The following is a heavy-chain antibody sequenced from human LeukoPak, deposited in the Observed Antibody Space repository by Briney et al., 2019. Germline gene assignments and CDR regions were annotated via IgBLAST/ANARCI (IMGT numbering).Heavy chain of an antibody. Sequence: GGSLRLSCAASGFTFSSYGMHWVRQAPGKGLEWVAFIRYDGSNKYYAESVKGRFTISRDNSKNTLYLQMNSLRAEDTAVYYCARALRQLPQLYWYFDLWGRGTLVTVSS. D-gene: IGHD2-2*01. CDR3: ARALRQLPQLYWYFDL. J-gene: IGHJ2*01. CDR2: IRYDGSNK. V-gene: IGHV3-30*02. CDR1: GFTFSSYG.